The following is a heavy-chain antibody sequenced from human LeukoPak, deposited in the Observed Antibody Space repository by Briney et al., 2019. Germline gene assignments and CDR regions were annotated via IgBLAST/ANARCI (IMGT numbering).Heavy chain of an antibody. D-gene: IGHD6-13*01. CDR1: GGSISSYY. Sequence: PSETLSLTCTVSGGSISSYYWSWIRQPAGKGLEWIGRISTSGSTDYNPSLKSRVTMSVDTSKKQFSLKLSSVTAADTAVYYCARDRRLTAAGNFYWFDPWGQGTLVTVSS. CDR3: ARDRRLTAAGNFYWFDP. J-gene: IGHJ5*02. CDR2: ISTSGST. V-gene: IGHV4-4*07.